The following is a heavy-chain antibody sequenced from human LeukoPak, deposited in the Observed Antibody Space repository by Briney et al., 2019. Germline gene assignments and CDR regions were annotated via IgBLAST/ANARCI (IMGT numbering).Heavy chain of an antibody. V-gene: IGHV3-30*04. D-gene: IGHD3-22*01. CDR1: GFTFGSYA. CDR3: ARERMGYFDADAFDI. CDR2: ISYDGRDK. Sequence: GGSLRLSCTASGFTFGSYAMHWVRQAPGRGLECVALISYDGRDKKYAESVKGRFSISRDNSKNTLYLQMTSLRVEDSAVYFCARERMGYFDADAFDIWGQGTMVTVSS. J-gene: IGHJ3*02.